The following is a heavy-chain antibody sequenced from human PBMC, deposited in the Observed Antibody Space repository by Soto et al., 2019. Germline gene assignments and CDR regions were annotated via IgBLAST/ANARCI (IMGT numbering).Heavy chain of an antibody. CDR1: GYSVRNGYY. CDR3: ARVGPYCGGDCYSPPP. V-gene: IGHV4-38-2*01. Sequence: SESLSLTWAVSGYSVRNGYYWGWIRQPPGKGQEWIGTIYHSGSTYYNPSLKSRVTISVDASENHFYLKLSSVTAADTAVYYCARVGPYCGGDCYSPPPWGQGTLVTVSS. J-gene: IGHJ5*02. D-gene: IGHD2-21*02. CDR2: IYHSGST.